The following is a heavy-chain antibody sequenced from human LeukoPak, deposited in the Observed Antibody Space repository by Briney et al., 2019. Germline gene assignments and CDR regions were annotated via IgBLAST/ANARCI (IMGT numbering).Heavy chain of an antibody. V-gene: IGHV4-38-2*01. CDR1: GYSISSGYY. CDR2: IYHSGST. J-gene: IGHJ4*02. Sequence: SETLSLTCAVSGYSISSGYYWGWIRQPPGKGLEWIGSIYHSGSTYYNPSLKSRVTISVDTSKNQFSLRLSSVTAADTAVYYCARQSGYSSGWPFGYWGQGTLVTVSS. D-gene: IGHD6-19*01. CDR3: ARQSGYSSGWPFGY.